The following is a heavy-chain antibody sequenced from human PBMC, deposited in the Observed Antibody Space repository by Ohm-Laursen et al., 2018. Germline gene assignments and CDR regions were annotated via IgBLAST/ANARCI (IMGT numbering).Heavy chain of an antibody. CDR3: ARDEGVGATYYYYGMDV. D-gene: IGHD1-26*01. CDR2: IYYSRST. Sequence: SETLSLTCTVSGGSVSSGSYYWSWIRQPPGKGLEWIGYIYYSRSTNYNPSLKSRVTISVDTSKNQFSLKLSSVTAADTAVYYCARDEGVGATYYYYGMDVWGQGTTVTVSS. CDR1: GGSVSSGSYY. V-gene: IGHV4-61*01. J-gene: IGHJ6*02.